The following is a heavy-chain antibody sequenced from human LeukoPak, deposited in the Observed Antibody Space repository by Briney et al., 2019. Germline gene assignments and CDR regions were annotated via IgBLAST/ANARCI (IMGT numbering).Heavy chain of an antibody. CDR1: GYTFTSYY. Sequence: GASVKVSCKASGYTFTSYYMHWVRQAPGQGLEWMGWISAYHGNTKYAQKLQGRVTMTTDTSTSTAYMELRSLRSDDTAVYYCARGQSGTIFGVVMGYWGQGTLVTVSS. CDR3: ARGQSGTIFGVVMGY. D-gene: IGHD3-3*01. CDR2: ISAYHGNT. V-gene: IGHV1-18*04. J-gene: IGHJ4*02.